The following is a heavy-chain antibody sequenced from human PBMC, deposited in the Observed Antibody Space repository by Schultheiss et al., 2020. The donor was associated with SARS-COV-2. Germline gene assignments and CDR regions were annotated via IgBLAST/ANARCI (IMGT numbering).Heavy chain of an antibody. Sequence: SQTLSLTCAVYGGSFSGYYWRWIRQPPGKGLEWIGEINHSGSTNYNPSLKSRVTISVDTSKNQFSLKLSSVTAADTAVYYCARGRPRTPFYYYYGMDVWGQGTTVTVSS. CDR2: INHSGST. J-gene: IGHJ6*02. D-gene: IGHD2/OR15-2a*01. CDR1: GGSFSGYY. V-gene: IGHV4-34*01. CDR3: ARGRPRTPFYYYYGMDV.